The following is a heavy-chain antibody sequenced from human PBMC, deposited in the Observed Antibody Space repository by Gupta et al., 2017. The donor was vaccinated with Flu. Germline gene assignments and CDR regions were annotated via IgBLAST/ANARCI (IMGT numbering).Heavy chain of an antibody. Sequence: FPITWVRQAPGQGLEWMGGIVPMLGTAYYAQEFQGRVTITADESTTTAYMELSGLTSGDTAVYYCAKGRGLRGTADAFDVWGQGTVVTVSS. CDR3: AKGRGLRGTADAFDV. V-gene: IGHV1-69*01. J-gene: IGHJ3*01. CDR2: IVPMLGTA. D-gene: IGHD1-1*01. CDR1: FP.